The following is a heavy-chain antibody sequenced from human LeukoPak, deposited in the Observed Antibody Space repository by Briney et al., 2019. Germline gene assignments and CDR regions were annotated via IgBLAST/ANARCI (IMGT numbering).Heavy chain of an antibody. CDR3: ARVENDYGDSDYFDY. Sequence: ASVKVSCKASGYTFTSYGISWVRQAPGQGLEWMGWISAYNGNTNYAQKPQGRVTMTTDTSTSTAYMELRSLRSDDTAVYYCARVENDYGDSDYFDYWGQGTLVTVSS. J-gene: IGHJ4*02. CDR2: ISAYNGNT. CDR1: GYTFTSYG. D-gene: IGHD4-17*01. V-gene: IGHV1-18*01.